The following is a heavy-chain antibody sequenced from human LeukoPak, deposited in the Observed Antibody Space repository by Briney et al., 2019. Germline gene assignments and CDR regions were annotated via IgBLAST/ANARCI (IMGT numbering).Heavy chain of an antibody. V-gene: IGHV4-4*07. CDR3: ARGGSPDV. CDR1: GGSISNYY. CDR2: IYPSGST. Sequence: SETLSLTCSVSGGSISNYYWSRIRQPAGKGLEWIGRIYPSGSTNYNPSFNPSLKSRVTMSVDTSKNQFSLKLSSVTATDTAVYYCARGGSPDVWGQGTTVTVSS. D-gene: IGHD3-16*01. J-gene: IGHJ6*02.